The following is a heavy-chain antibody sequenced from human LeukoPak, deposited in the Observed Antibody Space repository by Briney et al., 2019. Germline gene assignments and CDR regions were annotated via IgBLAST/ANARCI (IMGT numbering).Heavy chain of an antibody. J-gene: IGHJ4*02. V-gene: IGHV4-34*01. D-gene: IGHD3-22*01. CDR3: ARAGSSGYYYHYFDY. CDR2: INHSGST. Sequence: SETLSLTCAVYGGSFSGYYWSWIRQPPGKGLEWIGEINHSGSTNYNPSLKSRVTISVDTSKNQFSLKLYSVTAADTAVYYCARAGSSGYYYHYFDYWGQGTLVTVSS. CDR1: GGSFSGYY.